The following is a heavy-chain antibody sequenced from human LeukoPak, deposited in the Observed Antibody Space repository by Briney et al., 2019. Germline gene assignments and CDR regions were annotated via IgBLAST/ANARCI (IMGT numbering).Heavy chain of an antibody. CDR2: IRNDGGET. V-gene: IGHV3-74*01. CDR1: GFTFSDHW. J-gene: IGHJ4*02. D-gene: IGHD3-10*01. CDR3: SRVRASFDY. Sequence: PGGSLRLSCVGSGFTFSDHWMHWVRHAPGKGLVWVSRIRNDGGETNYADSVKGRFTISRDNAKNTLFLQMNSLRAEDTAVYYCSRVRASFDYWGQGTLVTVAS.